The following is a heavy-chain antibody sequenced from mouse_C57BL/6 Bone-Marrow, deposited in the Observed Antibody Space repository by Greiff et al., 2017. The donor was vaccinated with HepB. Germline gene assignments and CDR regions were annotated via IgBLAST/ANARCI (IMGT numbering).Heavy chain of an antibody. J-gene: IGHJ4*01. CDR3: ARFYYGNYWAMDY. CDR2: VYPYNGGT. V-gene: IGHV1-36*01. D-gene: IGHD2-1*01. CDR1: GFTFTDYY. Sequence: VHVKQSGPVLVKPGPSVKISCKASGFTFTDYYMHWVKQSHGKSLEWIGLVYPYNGGTSYNQKFKGKATLTVDTSSSTAYMELNSLTSEDSAVYYCARFYYGNYWAMDYWGQGTSVTVSS.